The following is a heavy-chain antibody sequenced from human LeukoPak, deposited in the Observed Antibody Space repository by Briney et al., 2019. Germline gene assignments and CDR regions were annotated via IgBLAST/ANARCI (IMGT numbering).Heavy chain of an antibody. J-gene: IGHJ5*02. CDR2: INHSGST. D-gene: IGHD3-22*01. CDR1: GGSFSGYY. Sequence: PSETLSLTCAVYGGSFSGYYWSWIRQPPGKGLEWIGEINHSGSTNYNPSLKSRVTISVDTSKNQFSLKLSSVTAADTAVYYCARTIVRGYYDSSGYWLHWFDPWGQGTLVTVSS. V-gene: IGHV4-34*01. CDR3: ARTIVRGYYDSSGYWLHWFDP.